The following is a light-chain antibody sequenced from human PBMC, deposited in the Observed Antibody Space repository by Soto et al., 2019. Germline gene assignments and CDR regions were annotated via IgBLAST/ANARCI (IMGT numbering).Light chain of an antibody. CDR3: SSYAGTTSYV. Sequence: QSVLTQPPAASGSPGQSVTISCTGTSSDIGGYNYVSWYQQHPGKAPELMIYEVSKRPSGVPDRFSGSKSGNTASLTVSGLQAEDEADYYCSSYAGTTSYVFGTGTKVTV. CDR1: SSDIGGYNY. CDR2: EVS. J-gene: IGLJ1*01. V-gene: IGLV2-8*01.